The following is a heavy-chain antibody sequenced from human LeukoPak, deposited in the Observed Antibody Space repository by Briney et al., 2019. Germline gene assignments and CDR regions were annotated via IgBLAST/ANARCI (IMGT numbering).Heavy chain of an antibody. J-gene: IGHJ4*02. CDR2: INHSGST. D-gene: IGHD6-6*01. Sequence: SETLSLTCAVYGGSFSGYYWSWIRQPPGKGLEWIGEINHSGSTNYNPSLKSRVTISVDTSKNQFSLKLSSVTAADTAVYYCARAGEYSSSKADYWGQGTLVTVSS. CDR1: GGSFSGYY. V-gene: IGHV4-34*01. CDR3: ARAGEYSSSKADY.